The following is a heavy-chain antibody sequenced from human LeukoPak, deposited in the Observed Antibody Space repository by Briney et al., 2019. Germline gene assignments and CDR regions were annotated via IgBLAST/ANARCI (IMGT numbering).Heavy chain of an antibody. CDR2: IYSGGST. CDR3: ARYCSSTSCYAGSFDY. V-gene: IGHV3-66*01. J-gene: IGHJ4*02. D-gene: IGHD2-2*01. CDR1: GFTASSNY. Sequence: GGSLRLSCAASGFTASSNYMSWVRQAPGKGLEWVSVIYSGGSTYYADSVKGRFTISRDNSKNTLYLQMNSLRAEDTAVYYCARYCSSTSCYAGSFDYWGQGTLVTVSS.